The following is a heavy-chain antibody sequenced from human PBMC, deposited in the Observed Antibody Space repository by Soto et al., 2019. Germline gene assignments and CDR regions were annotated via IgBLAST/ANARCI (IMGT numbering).Heavy chain of an antibody. Sequence: PSETLSLTCTVSGAALSSGGYFYTWVRQPPGKGLEWLGYIYYSGGTNYNPSLKSRVTISLDKSKSQFSLRLISVTAADTAVYYCKREQSDDNSIDSSGQRTLATVSS. V-gene: IGHV4-61*08. J-gene: IGHJ5*01. D-gene: IGHD1-1*01. CDR3: KREQSDDNSIDS. CDR1: GAALSSGGYF. CDR2: IYYSGGT.